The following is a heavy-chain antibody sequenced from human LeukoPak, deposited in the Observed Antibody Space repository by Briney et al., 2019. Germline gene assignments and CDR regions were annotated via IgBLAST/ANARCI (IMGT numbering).Heavy chain of an antibody. CDR2: ISTTRNYI. J-gene: IGHJ5*02. D-gene: IGHD3-10*01. CDR3: ARGIYGSGSSWFDP. Sequence: PGGSLRLSCAASGFTVITNDMTWVRQAPGKGLEWVSSISTTRNYIFCADSVKGRFTISRDNAKNSLYLQMNSLRAEDTAVYYCARGIYGSGSSWFDPWGQGTLVTVSS. CDR1: GFTVITND. V-gene: IGHV3-21*06.